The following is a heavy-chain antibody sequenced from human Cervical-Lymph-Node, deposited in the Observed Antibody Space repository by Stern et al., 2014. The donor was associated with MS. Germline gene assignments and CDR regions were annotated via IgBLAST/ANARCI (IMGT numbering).Heavy chain of an antibody. V-gene: IGHV3-30-3*01. CDR1: GCALTTLP. J-gene: IGHJ4*02. CDR3: AREGGSSGRAGYFDN. D-gene: IGHD6-19*01. CDR2: ISHDGGNE. Sequence: QVQLVQSGGDVVQPGGSLGLSCAASGCALTTLPMHWVRQAPGKGLEWVAVISHDGGNEIYADSLKGRFTAPENPSKKQPFFERISLRLDDTDVYFCAREGGSSGRAGYFDNWGQGTLVTVSS.